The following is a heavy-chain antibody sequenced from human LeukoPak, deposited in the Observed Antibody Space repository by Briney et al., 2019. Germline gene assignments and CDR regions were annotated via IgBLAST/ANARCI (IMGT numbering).Heavy chain of an antibody. D-gene: IGHD5-18*01. J-gene: IGHJ4*02. V-gene: IGHV4-59*01. CDR1: GDSISSYY. Sequence: PSETLSLTCTVSGDSISSYYWSWIRQPPGKGLEWIGYIYYSGSTNYNPSLKSRVTISVDTSKNQLSLKVSSVTAADTAVYYCARVRHGYSYGLVDYWGQGTLVTVSS. CDR2: IYYSGST. CDR3: ARVRHGYSYGLVDY.